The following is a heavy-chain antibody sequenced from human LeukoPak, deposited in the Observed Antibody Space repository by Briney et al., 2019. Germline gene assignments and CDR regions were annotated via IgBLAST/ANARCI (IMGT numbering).Heavy chain of an antibody. D-gene: IGHD5/OR15-5a*01. Sequence: PSETLSLTCAVYGGSFSRYYWSWIRQAPGKGLEWIGEVNHRGMTNYNPSLKSRVIISADTSKNQFSLKLDSVTAADTAIYYCARDPTSEISVPHYFDDWGQGTLVTVSS. CDR1: GGSFSRYY. J-gene: IGHJ4*02. CDR2: VNHRGMT. CDR3: ARDPTSEISVPHYFDD. V-gene: IGHV4-34*01.